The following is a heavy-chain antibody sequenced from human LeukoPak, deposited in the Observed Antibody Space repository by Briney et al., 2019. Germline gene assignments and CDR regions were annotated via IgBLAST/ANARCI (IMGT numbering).Heavy chain of an antibody. CDR2: IIPIFGTA. CDR3: ARDPPVSASYYYCGMDV. D-gene: IGHD5/OR15-5a*01. CDR1: GGTFSSYA. J-gene: IGHJ6*02. V-gene: IGHV1-69*13. Sequence: ASVKVSCKASGGTFSSYAISWVRQAPGQGLEWMGGIIPIFGTANYAQKFQGRVTITADESTSTAYMELSSLRSEDTAVYYCARDPPVSASYYYCGMDVWGQGTTVTVSS.